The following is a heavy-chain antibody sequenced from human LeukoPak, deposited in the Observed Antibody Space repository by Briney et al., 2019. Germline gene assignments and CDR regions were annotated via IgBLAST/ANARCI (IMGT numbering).Heavy chain of an antibody. J-gene: IGHJ4*02. CDR1: GFTFITYA. CDR2: ISGSGGST. V-gene: IGHV3-23*01. Sequence: GGSLRLSCAASGFTFITYAMSWVRQAPGQGLEWVAAISGSGGSTYYADSVKGRFTISRDNSKHTLYLQMNSLSAEDTAVYYCAMYADPLFDYWGQGTLVTVSS. D-gene: IGHD2-8*01. CDR3: AMYADPLFDY.